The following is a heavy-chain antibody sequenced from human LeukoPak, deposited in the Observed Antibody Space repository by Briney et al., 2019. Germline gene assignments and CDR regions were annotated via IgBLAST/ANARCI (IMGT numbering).Heavy chain of an antibody. Sequence: SETLSLTCTVSGDSISSGYDYWGWIRQPPGKGLEGIVYVHYSGTAYYNPSLRSRVSVSVDMSKNQYSLKLSSVSAADTALYYRARTYWSAGTCFGGFDYWGQGTLVSVSS. CDR2: VHYSGTA. CDR3: ARTYWSAGTCFGGFDY. V-gene: IGHV4-30-4*01. D-gene: IGHD2-15*01. CDR1: GDSISSGYDY. J-gene: IGHJ4*02.